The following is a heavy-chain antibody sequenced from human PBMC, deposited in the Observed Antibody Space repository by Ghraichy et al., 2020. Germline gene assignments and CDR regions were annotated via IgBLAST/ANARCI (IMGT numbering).Heavy chain of an antibody. V-gene: IGHV1-2*06. CDR1: GYTFTGYY. J-gene: IGHJ4*02. Sequence: ASVKVSCKASGYTFTGYYMHWVRQAPGQGLEWMGRINPNSGGTNYAQKFQGRVTMTRDTSISTAYMELSRLRSDDTAVYYCARDRERASMIVVGPPDYWGQGTLVTVSS. CDR3: ARDRERASMIVVGPPDY. CDR2: INPNSGGT. D-gene: IGHD3-22*01.